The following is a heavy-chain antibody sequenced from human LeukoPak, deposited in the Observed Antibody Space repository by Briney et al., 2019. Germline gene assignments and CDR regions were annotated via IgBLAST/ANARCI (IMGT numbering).Heavy chain of an antibody. CDR3: ARDGVAEGYYYGMDV. CDR1: GYTFTGYY. D-gene: IGHD3-3*01. CDR2: INPNSGGT. Sequence: ASVKVSCKASGYTFTGYYMHWVRQAPGQGLEWMGWINPNSGGTNYAQKFQGWVTMTRDTSISTAYMELSRLRSDDTAVYYCARDGVAEGYYYGMDVWGQGTTVTVSS. V-gene: IGHV1-2*04. J-gene: IGHJ6*02.